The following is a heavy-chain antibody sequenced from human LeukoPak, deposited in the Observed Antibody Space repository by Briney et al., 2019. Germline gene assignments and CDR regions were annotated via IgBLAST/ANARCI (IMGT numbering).Heavy chain of an antibody. D-gene: IGHD4-17*01. Sequence: SETLSLTCTVSGGSISSYYWSWIRQPPGKGLEWIGYIYYSGSTNYNPSLKSRVTISVGTSKNQFSLKLSSVTAADTAVYYCARHWNYDYGDCVLGYWGQGTLVTVSS. CDR3: ARHWNYDYGDCVLGY. V-gene: IGHV4-59*08. CDR2: IYYSGST. CDR1: GGSISSYY. J-gene: IGHJ4*02.